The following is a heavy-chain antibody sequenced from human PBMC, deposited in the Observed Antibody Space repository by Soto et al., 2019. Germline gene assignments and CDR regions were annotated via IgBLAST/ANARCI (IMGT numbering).Heavy chain of an antibody. J-gene: IGHJ4*03. CDR3: ATQTGRYYDSSGYSAPADFDI. Sequence: ASVKVSCKVSGYTLTGLSMHWVRQAPGKGLEWMGAFDPEDGETIYAQKFQGRVTMTQDTSTDTAYMELSSLRSEDTAVYYCATQTGRYYDSSGYSAPADFDIWGQGTLVTVSS. CDR2: FDPEDGET. V-gene: IGHV1-24*01. D-gene: IGHD3-22*01. CDR1: GYTLTGLS.